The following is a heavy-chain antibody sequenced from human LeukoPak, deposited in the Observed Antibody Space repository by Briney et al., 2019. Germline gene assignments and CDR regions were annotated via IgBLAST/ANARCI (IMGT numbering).Heavy chain of an antibody. V-gene: IGHV1-2*02. CDR2: INPNSGGT. D-gene: IGHD6-19*01. CDR1: GYTFTGYY. CDR3: ARTPSSGWYRFDY. J-gene: IGHJ4*02. Sequence: GASVKVSCKASGYTFTGYYMHWVRQAPGQELEWMGWINPNSGGTNYAQKFQGRVTMTRDTSISTAYMELSRLRSDDTAVYYCARTPSSGWYRFDYWGQGTLVTVSS.